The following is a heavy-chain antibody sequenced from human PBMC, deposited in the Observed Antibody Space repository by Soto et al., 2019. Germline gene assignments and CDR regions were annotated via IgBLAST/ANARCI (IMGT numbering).Heavy chain of an antibody. CDR3: AKDLDDSSGYTPGGSFQH. J-gene: IGHJ1*01. V-gene: IGHV3-23*01. CDR2: ISGSGGST. CDR1: GFTFSSYA. D-gene: IGHD3-22*01. Sequence: GGALSLSCAASGFTFSSYAMSWVRQAPGKGLEWFSAISGSGGSTYYADSVKGRFTISRDNSNNTLYLQMNSLRAEDTAVYYCAKDLDDSSGYTPGGSFQHWGQGTMVTVSS.